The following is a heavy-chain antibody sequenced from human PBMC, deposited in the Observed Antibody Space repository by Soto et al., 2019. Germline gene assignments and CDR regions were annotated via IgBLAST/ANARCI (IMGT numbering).Heavy chain of an antibody. CDR2: IYYSGST. CDR3: ASSYTWSGWVGVDAFDI. D-gene: IGHD6-19*01. Sequence: PSETLSLTCTVSGGSISSYYWSWIRQPPGKGLEWIGYIYYSGSTYYNPSLKSRVTISVDTSKNQFSLKLSSVTAADTAVYYCASSYTWSGWVGVDAFDIWGQGTMVTVSS. V-gene: IGHV4-59*04. CDR1: GGSISSYY. J-gene: IGHJ3*02.